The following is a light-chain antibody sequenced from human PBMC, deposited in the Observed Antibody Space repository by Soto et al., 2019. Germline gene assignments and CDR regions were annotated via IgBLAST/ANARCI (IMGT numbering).Light chain of an antibody. Sequence: DIQMTQSPSTLSASVGDRVTITCRASQSISSWLAWYQQKPGKAPKLLIYKASSLEVGVPSRFSGSGSGTEFTLTISSLQPDDFATYYSQQYNSFSWTFGQGTKVEIK. J-gene: IGKJ1*01. CDR3: QQYNSFSWT. CDR2: KAS. V-gene: IGKV1-5*03. CDR1: QSISSW.